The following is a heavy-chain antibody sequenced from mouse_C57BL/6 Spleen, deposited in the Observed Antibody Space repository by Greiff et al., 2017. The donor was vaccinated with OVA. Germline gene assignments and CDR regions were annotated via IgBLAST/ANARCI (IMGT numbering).Heavy chain of an antibody. Sequence: QVQLQQSGAELARPGASVKLSCKASGYTFTSYGISWVKQRPGQGLEWIGEIYPRSGNTYYNEKFKGKATLTADKSSSTAYMELRSLTSEDSAVYYCAGSESTVLDPYDMDYWGQGTSVTVSS. CDR2: IYPRSGNT. D-gene: IGHD1-1*01. CDR3: AGSESTVLDPYDMDY. CDR1: GYTFTSYG. J-gene: IGHJ4*01. V-gene: IGHV1-81*01.